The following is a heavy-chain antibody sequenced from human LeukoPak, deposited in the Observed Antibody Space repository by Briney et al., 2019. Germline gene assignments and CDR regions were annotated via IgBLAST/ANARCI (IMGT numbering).Heavy chain of an antibody. V-gene: IGHV3-66*01. J-gene: IGHJ4*02. D-gene: IGHD4-17*01. CDR1: GFTVSSNY. CDR2: IYSGGST. Sequence: GGSLRLSCAASGFTVSSNYMSWVRQAPGKGLEWVSVIYSGGSTYYADSVKGRFTISRDNSKNTLYLQMNSLRAEDTAVYYCARETTVTKNYFDYWGQGTLVTVSS. CDR3: ARETTVTKNYFDY.